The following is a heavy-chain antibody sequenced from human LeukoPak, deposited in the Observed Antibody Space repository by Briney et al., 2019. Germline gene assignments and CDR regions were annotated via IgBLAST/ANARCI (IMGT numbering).Heavy chain of an antibody. CDR1: GFTFSSYA. D-gene: IGHD2-8*02. J-gene: IGHJ4*02. CDR2: ISGSGGST. Sequence: GGSLRLSCAASGFTFSSYAMNWVRQAPGKGLEWVSAISGSGGSTYYADSVKGRFTISRDNSKNTLYLQMNSLSAEDTAVYCCAKDRTDRGYWGQGTLVTVSS. CDR3: AKDRTDRGY. V-gene: IGHV3-23*01.